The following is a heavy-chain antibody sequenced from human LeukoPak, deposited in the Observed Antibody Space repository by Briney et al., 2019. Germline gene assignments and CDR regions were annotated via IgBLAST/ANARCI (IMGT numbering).Heavy chain of an antibody. CDR2: IYYSGST. Sequence: SETLSLTCTVSGGSISSSSYYWGWIRQPPGKGLEWIGSIYYSGSTYYNPSLKSRVTISVDTSKNQFSLKLSSVTAADTAVYYCASGSLGPFDYWGQGTLVTVSS. J-gene: IGHJ4*02. V-gene: IGHV4-39*01. CDR3: ASGSLGPFDY. CDR1: GGSISSSSYY.